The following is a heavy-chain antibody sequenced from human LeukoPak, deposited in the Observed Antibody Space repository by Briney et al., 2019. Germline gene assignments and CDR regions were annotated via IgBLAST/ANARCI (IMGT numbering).Heavy chain of an antibody. CDR3: ARVRDGYSYGSNWFDP. CDR2: INPNDGDT. J-gene: IGHJ5*02. V-gene: IGHV1-2*02. CDR1: GYTFTDYY. D-gene: IGHD5-18*01. Sequence: ASVKVSCKASGYTFTDYYMHWVRQAPGQGFEWMGWINPNDGDTNYAQKFQGRVTMTRDTSISTAYMELTRLRSDDTAVYYCARVRDGYSYGSNWFDPWGQGTLVTVSS.